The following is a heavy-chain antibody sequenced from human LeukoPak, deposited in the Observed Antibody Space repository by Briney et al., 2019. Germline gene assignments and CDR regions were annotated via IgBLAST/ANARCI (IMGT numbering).Heavy chain of an antibody. CDR1: GFTFSSYW. Sequence: GGSLRLSCAASGFTFSSYWMSWVRQAPGKGLEWVANIKQDGSEKYYVDSVKGRFTISRDNAKNSLYLQMSSLRAEGTAVYYCARAVAGMEDYWGQGTLVTVFS. J-gene: IGHJ4*02. CDR2: IKQDGSEK. CDR3: ARAVAGMEDY. V-gene: IGHV3-7*03. D-gene: IGHD6-19*01.